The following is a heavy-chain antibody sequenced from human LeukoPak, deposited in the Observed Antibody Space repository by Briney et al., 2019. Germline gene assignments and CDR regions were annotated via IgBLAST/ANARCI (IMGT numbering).Heavy chain of an antibody. CDR3: ASRLDYGKSYRGKDYYYYGMDV. CDR2: IYYSGST. J-gene: IGHJ6*02. V-gene: IGHV4-39*01. D-gene: IGHD4-17*01. Sequence: SETLSLTCTVSGGSISSSSYYWGWIRQPPGKGLEWIGSIYYSGSTYYNPSLKSRVTISVDTSKNQFSLKLSSVTAADTAVYYCASRLDYGKSYRGKDYYYYGMDVWGQGTTVTVSS. CDR1: GGSISSSSYY.